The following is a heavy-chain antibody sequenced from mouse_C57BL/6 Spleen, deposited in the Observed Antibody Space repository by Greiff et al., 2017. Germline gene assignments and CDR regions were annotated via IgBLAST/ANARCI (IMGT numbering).Heavy chain of an antibody. J-gene: IGHJ4*01. V-gene: IGHV3-6*01. D-gene: IGHD2-12*01. Sequence: VQLQQSGPGLVKPSQSLSLTCSVTGYSITSGYYWNWIRQFPGNKLEWMGYISYDGSNNYNPSLKNRISITRDTSKNQFFLKLNSVTTEDTATYYCASLLYDGYYAMDYWGQGTSVTVSS. CDR2: ISYDGSN. CDR3: ASLLYDGYYAMDY. CDR1: GYSITSGYY.